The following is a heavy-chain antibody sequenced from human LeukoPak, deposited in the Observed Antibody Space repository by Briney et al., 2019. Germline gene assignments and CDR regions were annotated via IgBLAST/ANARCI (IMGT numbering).Heavy chain of an antibody. V-gene: IGHV1-2*02. Sequence: VASVKVSCKASGYTFTDYYIHWVRQAPGQGLEWMGWINPNSGGTNYVQKFQGRVTMTRDTSISTAYMELSGLRSDDTAVYYCASLSSSGWYSAFDIWGQGTMVTVSS. CDR2: INPNSGGT. CDR3: ASLSSSGWYSAFDI. CDR1: GYTFTDYY. D-gene: IGHD6-19*01. J-gene: IGHJ3*02.